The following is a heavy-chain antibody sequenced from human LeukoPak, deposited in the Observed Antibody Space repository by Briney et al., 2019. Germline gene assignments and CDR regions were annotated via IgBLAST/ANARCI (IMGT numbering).Heavy chain of an antibody. D-gene: IGHD3-3*01. J-gene: IGHJ4*02. CDR1: GYTFTSYG. CDR2: ISAYNGNT. V-gene: IGHV1-18*01. CDR3: ARGARVTIFGVNDN. Sequence: GASVKVSYKASGYTFTSYGISWVRQAPGQGLEWMGWISAYNGNTNYAQKLQGRVTMTTDTSTSTAYVELRSLRSDDTAVYYCARGARVTIFGVNDNWGQGTLVTVSS.